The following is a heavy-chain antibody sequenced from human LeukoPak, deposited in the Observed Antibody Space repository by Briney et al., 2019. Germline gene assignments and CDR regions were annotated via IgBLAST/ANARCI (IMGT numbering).Heavy chain of an antibody. CDR2: ITSSSSYI. J-gene: IGHJ4*02. CDR1: GFTFSSYN. Sequence: PGGSLRLSCAASGFTFSSYNMNWVRQAPGKGLEWVSSITSSSSYIYYADSVKGRFTISRDNAKNSLYLQMNSLRAEDTAVYYCARESYSSGWSYYFDYWGQGTLVTVSS. V-gene: IGHV3-21*01. CDR3: ARESYSSGWSYYFDY. D-gene: IGHD6-19*01.